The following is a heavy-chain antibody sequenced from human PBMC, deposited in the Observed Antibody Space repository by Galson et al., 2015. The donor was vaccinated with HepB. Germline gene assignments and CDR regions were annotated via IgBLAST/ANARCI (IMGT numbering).Heavy chain of an antibody. CDR1: GFTFSSYW. Sequence: SLRLSCAASGFTFSSYWMSWVRQAPGKGLEWVANIKQDGSEKYYVDSVKGRFTISRDNAKNSLYLQMNSLRAEDTAVYYCARDGRRDYVPGLRSGYWGQGTLVTVSS. CDR2: IKQDGSEK. CDR3: ARDGRRDYVPGLRSGY. J-gene: IGHJ4*02. V-gene: IGHV3-7*03. D-gene: IGHD4-17*01.